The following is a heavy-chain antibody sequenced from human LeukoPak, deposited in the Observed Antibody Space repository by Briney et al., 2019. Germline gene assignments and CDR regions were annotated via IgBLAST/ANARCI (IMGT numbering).Heavy chain of an antibody. J-gene: IGHJ4*02. CDR3: ARESLYYDSSGYLDY. Sequence: GGSLRLSCAASGFTFSSYSMNWVRQAPGKGLEWVSYISSSSSTLYYADSVKGRFTISRDNSKNTLYLQMNSLRAEDTAVYYCARESLYYDSSGYLDYWGQGTLVTVSS. V-gene: IGHV3-48*01. CDR2: ISSSSSTL. D-gene: IGHD3-22*01. CDR1: GFTFSSYS.